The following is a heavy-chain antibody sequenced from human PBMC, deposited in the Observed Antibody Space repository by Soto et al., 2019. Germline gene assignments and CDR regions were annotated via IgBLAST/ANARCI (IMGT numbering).Heavy chain of an antibody. Sequence: GGSLRLSCAASGFTVSSNYMSWVHQAPGKGLEWVSVIYSGGSTYYADSVKGRFTISRDNSKNTLYLQMNSLRAEDTAVYYCASTRYCGGDCYLYGMDVWGQGTTVTVSS. V-gene: IGHV3-53*01. D-gene: IGHD2-21*02. CDR2: IYSGGST. J-gene: IGHJ6*02. CDR3: ASTRYCGGDCYLYGMDV. CDR1: GFTVSSNY.